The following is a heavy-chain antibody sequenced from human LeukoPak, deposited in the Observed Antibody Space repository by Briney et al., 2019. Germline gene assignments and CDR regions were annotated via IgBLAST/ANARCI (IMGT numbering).Heavy chain of an antibody. V-gene: IGHV4-34*01. D-gene: IGHD1-26*01. CDR2: INHSGST. Sequence: AETLSLTCAVYGGSFSGYYWSWIRQPPGKGLEWIGEINHSGSTNYNPSLKSRVTISVDTSKNQFSLKLSSVTAADTAVYYCVSVSLGSYSKDYWGQGTLVTVSS. CDR3: VSVSLGSYSKDY. J-gene: IGHJ4*02. CDR1: GGSFSGYY.